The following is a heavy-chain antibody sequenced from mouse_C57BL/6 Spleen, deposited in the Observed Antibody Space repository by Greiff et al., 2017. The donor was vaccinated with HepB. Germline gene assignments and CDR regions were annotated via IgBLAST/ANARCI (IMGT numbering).Heavy chain of an antibody. Sequence: VKLQQPGAELVKPGASVKLSCKASGYTFTSYWMQWVKQRPGQGLEWIGEIDPSDSYTNYNQKFKGKATLTVDTSSSTAYMQLSSLTSEDSAVYYCARWDTTVVLDYWGQGTTLTVSS. V-gene: IGHV1-50*01. CDR2: IDPSDSYT. CDR1: GYTFTSYW. D-gene: IGHD1-1*01. CDR3: ARWDTTVVLDY. J-gene: IGHJ2*01.